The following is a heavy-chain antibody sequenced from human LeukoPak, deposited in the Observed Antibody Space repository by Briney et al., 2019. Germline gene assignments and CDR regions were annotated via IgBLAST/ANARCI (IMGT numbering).Heavy chain of an antibody. J-gene: IGHJ3*02. CDR3: ARGNTTIDAAFDI. CDR1: GGSISSGGYS. D-gene: IGHD5-18*01. CDR2: IYHSGST. Sequence: PSETLFLTCAVSGGSISSGGYSWTWIRQPPGRGLEWIGYIYHSGSTFYNPSLKSRVTISVDRSKNQFSLNLSSVTAADTAVYYCARGNTTIDAAFDIWGQGTMVTVSS. V-gene: IGHV4-30-2*01.